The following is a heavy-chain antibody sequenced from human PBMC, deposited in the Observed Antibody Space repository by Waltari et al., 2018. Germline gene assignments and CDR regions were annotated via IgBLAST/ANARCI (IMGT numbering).Heavy chain of an antibody. CDR3: AKDLGRNDAFDI. V-gene: IGHV4-61*02. CDR2: IYTSGST. J-gene: IGHJ3*02. CDR1: GGSISSGSYY. Sequence: QVQLQESGPGLVKPSQTLSLTCTVSGGSISSGSYYWSWIRQPAGKGLEWIGRIYTSGSTNYNPSLKSRVTISVDTSKNQFSLKLSSVTAADTAVYYCAKDLGRNDAFDIWGQGTMVTVSS. D-gene: IGHD7-27*01.